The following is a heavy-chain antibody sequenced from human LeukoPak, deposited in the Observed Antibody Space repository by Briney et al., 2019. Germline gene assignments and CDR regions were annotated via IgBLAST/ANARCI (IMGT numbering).Heavy chain of an antibody. CDR2: IWYDGSNK. CDR3: ASGTYYYDSSGYLDY. Sequence: PGGSLTLSCAASGFTFSSFGMQWHRQAPGQGLVWVAVIWYDGSNKYYADSVKGRFAISRDNSKNTLYLQMNSLRAEDTAVYYCASGTYYYDSSGYLDYWGQGTLVTVPS. CDR1: GFTFSSFG. V-gene: IGHV3-33*01. D-gene: IGHD3-22*01. J-gene: IGHJ4*02.